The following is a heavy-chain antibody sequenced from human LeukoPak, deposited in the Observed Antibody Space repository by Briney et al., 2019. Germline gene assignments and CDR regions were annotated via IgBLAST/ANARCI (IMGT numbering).Heavy chain of an antibody. CDR2: IWYDGGNK. CDR1: GFTFSSYG. Sequence: PGGSLRLSCAASGFTFSSYGMHWVRQAPGKGLEWVAIIWYDGGNKDYADSVKGRFTISRDNSKNTLYLLMNSLRAEDTAVYYCAREGGYVPASWFDPRGQGTLVTVSS. J-gene: IGHJ5*02. V-gene: IGHV3-33*01. CDR3: AREGGYVPASWFDP. D-gene: IGHD5-12*01.